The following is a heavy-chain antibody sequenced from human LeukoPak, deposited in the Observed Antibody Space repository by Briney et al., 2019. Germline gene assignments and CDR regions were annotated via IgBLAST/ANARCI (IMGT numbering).Heavy chain of an antibody. D-gene: IGHD3-3*01. J-gene: IGHJ6*03. CDR2: ISRGSTYI. CDR3: ASFWSHYYYMDV. CDR1: GFTFDSYA. V-gene: IGHV3-21*01. Sequence: GGSLRLSCTVSGFTFDSYAMIWVRQAPGKGLEWISSISRGSTYIYYADSVRGRFTISRDNARDSLSLQMNNLRAEDTAVYYCASFWSHYYYMDVWGKGTTVLVSS.